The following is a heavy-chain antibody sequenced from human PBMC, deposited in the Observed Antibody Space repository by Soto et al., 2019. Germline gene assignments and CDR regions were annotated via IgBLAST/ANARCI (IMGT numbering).Heavy chain of an antibody. V-gene: IGHV6-1*01. Sequence: PSQTLSLTCAISGDSVSSNSAAWNWIRQSPSRGLEWLGRTYYRSKWYNDYAVSVKSRITINPDTSKNQFSLQLNSVTPEDTAVYYCARVEVAWQLAGGHYYYYGMDVWGQGTTVTVSS. J-gene: IGHJ6*02. CDR2: TYYRSKWYN. CDR1: GDSVSSNSAA. D-gene: IGHD6-6*01. CDR3: ARVEVAWQLAGGHYYYYGMDV.